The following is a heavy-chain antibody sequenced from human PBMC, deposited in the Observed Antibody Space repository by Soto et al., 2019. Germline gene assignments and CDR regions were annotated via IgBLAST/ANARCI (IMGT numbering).Heavy chain of an antibody. Sequence: QVQLVQSGAEVKKPGSSVKVSCKASGGTFSSYAISWVRQAPGQGLEWMGGIIPIFGTANYAQKFQGRVTITADESTSADYMELSSRRDEDTAVYYWAIRPRRWSYPGGMDVWGQGTTVTVSS. V-gene: IGHV1-69*01. CDR3: AIRPRRWSYPGGMDV. J-gene: IGHJ6*02. CDR2: IIPIFGTA. D-gene: IGHD1-26*01. CDR1: GGTFSSYA.